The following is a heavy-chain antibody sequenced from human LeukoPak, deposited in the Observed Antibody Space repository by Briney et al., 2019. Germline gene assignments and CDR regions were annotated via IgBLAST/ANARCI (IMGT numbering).Heavy chain of an antibody. CDR2: ISGSGGST. V-gene: IGHV3-23*01. J-gene: IGHJ4*02. CDR1: GFTFSSYA. Sequence: GGSLRLSCAASGFTFSSYAMNWVRQAPGKGLEWVSAISGSGGSTYFADSVKGRFTISRDNSKNTLYLQMNSLRAEYTAVYYCEYAVAGSLDYWGQGTLVTVSS. D-gene: IGHD6-19*01. CDR3: EYAVAGSLDY.